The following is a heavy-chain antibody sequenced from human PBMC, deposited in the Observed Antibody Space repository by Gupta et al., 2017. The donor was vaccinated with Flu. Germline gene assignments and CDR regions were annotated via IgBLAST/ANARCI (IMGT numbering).Heavy chain of an antibody. CDR3: AKSLYCSGGACYSSADH. J-gene: IGHJ4*02. CDR2: IWYDENYK. D-gene: IGHD2-15*01. CDR1: GFTFSSYG. Sequence: QVHLVESGGGVVQPGGSLSPSGAAAGFTFSSYGLYGARQAPGKGLEWVAVIWYDENYKYYADSVKGRFTISRDNSKDTVYLQMNSLRAEDTAVYYCAKSLYCSGGACYSSADHWGQGTLVTVSS. V-gene: IGHV3-33*03.